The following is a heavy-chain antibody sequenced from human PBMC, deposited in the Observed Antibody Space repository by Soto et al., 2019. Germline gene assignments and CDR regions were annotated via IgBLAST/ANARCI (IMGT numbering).Heavy chain of an antibody. CDR1: GGTFSSYA. V-gene: IGHV1-69*01. CDR2: IIPVFGTA. J-gene: IGHJ6*02. CDR3: ARSRSVLGYFYYGMDV. Sequence: QVQLVQSGAEVKKPGSSGKVSCTSSGGTFSSYAYSWVRQAPGQGLEWMGGIIPVFGTATYAQNFQGRLTSTADESTRTAYMELSSLRSEDTAVYYCARSRSVLGYFYYGMDVWGQGTTVTVSS. D-gene: IGHD6-19*01.